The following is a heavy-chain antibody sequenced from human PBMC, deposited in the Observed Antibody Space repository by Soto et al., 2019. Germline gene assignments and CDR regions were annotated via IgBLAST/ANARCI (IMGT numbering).Heavy chain of an antibody. CDR2: INHSGST. CDR3: ARGRVSSGWYRDY. V-gene: IGHV4-34*01. Sequence: SETLSLTCTVHGGSFSGYYWSWIRQPPVNGLEWIGEINHSGSTNYNPSLKSRVTISVDTSKNQFSLKLNSVTAADTAVYFCARGRVSSGWYRDYWGQGTLVTVSS. CDR1: GGSFSGYY. D-gene: IGHD6-19*01. J-gene: IGHJ4*02.